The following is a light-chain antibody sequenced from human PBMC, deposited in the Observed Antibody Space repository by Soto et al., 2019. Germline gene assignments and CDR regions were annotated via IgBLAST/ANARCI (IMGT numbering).Light chain of an antibody. CDR3: QQYYGTPLT. Sequence: DIVMTQSSDSLAVSLGERATINCKSSRSVLYSSDNKNYLAWYQQKPGQPPNLLIYWASTRESGVPDRFSGSGSGTDFTLTISSLQAEDVAVYYCQQYYGTPLTFGGGTKVEIK. J-gene: IGKJ4*01. V-gene: IGKV4-1*01. CDR1: RSVLYSSDNKNY. CDR2: WAS.